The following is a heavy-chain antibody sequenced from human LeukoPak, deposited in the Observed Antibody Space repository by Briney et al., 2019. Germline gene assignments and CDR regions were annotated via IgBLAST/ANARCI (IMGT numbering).Heavy chain of an antibody. V-gene: IGHV3-23*01. CDR1: GFIFSSYP. CDR3: VKLHLGPDN. Sequence: PGGSLRLSCAASGFIFSSYPMSWVRQVPGKGVEWVSGISGSAGGTYYADSVKGRFTISRDNSKNTLYLQMNSLRAEDTAVYYCVKLHLGPDNWGQGTLVTVSS. CDR2: ISGSAGGT. J-gene: IGHJ4*02.